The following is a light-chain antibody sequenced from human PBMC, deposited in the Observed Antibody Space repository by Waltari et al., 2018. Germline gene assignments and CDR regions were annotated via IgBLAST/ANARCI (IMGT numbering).Light chain of an antibody. J-gene: IGLJ2*01. V-gene: IGLV8-61*01. CDR1: SVPVSTSTY. Sequence: QTVVTQEPSFSVSPGGTVTLTCALSSVPVSTSTYPSWYQQTPGQAPRTLIYSTNTRSSGVPDRFSGSILGNKAALTITGAQADDESDYYCVLYMGSGISVFGGGTKLTVL. CDR2: STN. CDR3: VLYMGSGISV.